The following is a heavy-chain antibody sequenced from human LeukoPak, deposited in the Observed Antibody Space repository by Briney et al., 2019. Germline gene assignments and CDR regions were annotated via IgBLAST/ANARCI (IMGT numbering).Heavy chain of an antibody. J-gene: IGHJ4*02. CDR1: GGTFSSYA. D-gene: IGHD3-22*01. CDR2: ISGSGGST. CDR3: AKDQAKYYYDSSGYPYYFDY. V-gene: IGHV3-23*01. Sequence: ASVKVSCKASGGTFSSYAMSWVRQAPGKGLEWVSAISGSGGSTYYADSVKGRFTISRDNSKNTLYLQMNSLRAEDTAVYYCAKDQAKYYYDSSGYPYYFDYWGQGTLVTVSS.